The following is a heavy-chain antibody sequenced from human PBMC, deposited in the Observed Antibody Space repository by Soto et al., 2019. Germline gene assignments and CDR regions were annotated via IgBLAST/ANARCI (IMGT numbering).Heavy chain of an antibody. CDR3: VRGGKPAGAFDI. D-gene: IGHD3-16*01. V-gene: IGHV3-33*01. CDR1: GFTFSNYG. J-gene: IGHJ3*02. Sequence: QVQLVESGGVVVQPGRSLRLSCAASGFTFSNYGMHWVRQAPGKGLEWVAVIWDDGNQKYYVDSVKGRFTISRDNSENTMFLQMNSLTAEDTAVYYCVRGGKPAGAFDIWGQGTMVTVSS. CDR2: IWDDGNQK.